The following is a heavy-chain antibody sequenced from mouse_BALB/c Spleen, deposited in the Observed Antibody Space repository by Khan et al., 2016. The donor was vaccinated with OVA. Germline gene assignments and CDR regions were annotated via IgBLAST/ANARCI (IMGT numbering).Heavy chain of an antibody. CDR2: INPSNGYT. CDR1: GYTFTSYT. V-gene: IGHV1-4*01. J-gene: IGHJ3*01. Sequence: QVQLQQPGAELARPGASVKMSCKASGYTFTSYTIHWIKLRPGQGLEWIGYINPSNGYTTYNQKFKDKATLTADKSSTTAYMQLSSLTSDDSAVYNGIRDGSCDRNEGCVAYWGQGTLVTVAA. D-gene: IGHD2-14*01. CDR3: IRDGSCDRNEGCVAY.